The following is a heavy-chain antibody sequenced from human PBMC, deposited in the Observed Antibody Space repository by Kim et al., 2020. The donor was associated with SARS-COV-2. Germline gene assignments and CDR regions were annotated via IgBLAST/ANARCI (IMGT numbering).Heavy chain of an antibody. CDR2: INAPGSGI. D-gene: IGHD3-22*01. CDR3: TTDYEGSPDFDS. V-gene: IGHV3-48*02. J-gene: IGHJ4*02. CDR1: GFSFSAYG. Sequence: GGSLRLSCAASGFSFSAYGMNWVRQAQRRGLEWIAHINAPGSGIYYEDSVKGRFTIYRDDVKTSVFLQINRLRDEDTSVYYCTTDYEGSPDFDSWGQGTPVTVSS.